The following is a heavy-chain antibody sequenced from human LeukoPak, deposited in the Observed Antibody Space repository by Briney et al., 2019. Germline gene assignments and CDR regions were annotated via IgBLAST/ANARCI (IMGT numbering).Heavy chain of an antibody. D-gene: IGHD2-2*01. V-gene: IGHV1-2*02. CDR1: GYTLTGYY. J-gene: IGHJ6*02. Sequence: ASVKVSCKASGYTLTGYYMHWVRQAPGQGLEWMGWINPNSGGTNYAQKFQGRVTMTRDTSISTAYMELSRLRSDDTAVYYCVRDVIVPAAGLPIYYYGMDVWGQGTTVTVSS. CDR3: VRDVIVPAAGLPIYYYGMDV. CDR2: INPNSGGT.